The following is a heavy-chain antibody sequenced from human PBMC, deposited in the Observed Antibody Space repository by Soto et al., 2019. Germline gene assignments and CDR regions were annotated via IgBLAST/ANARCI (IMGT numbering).Heavy chain of an antibody. J-gene: IGHJ2*01. CDR3: GMSGCGSWGPRYFDL. D-gene: IGHD2-21*01. V-gene: IGHV3-30-3*01. CDR2: ISYDGSNK. Sequence: QVQLVESGGGGVQPGRSLRLSCAASGFTFSSYAMHWVRQAPGKGLEWVAVISYDGSNKYYADSVKGRFTISRDNSKNTLYLQMDSLRGGDTAVYYCGMSGCGSWGPRYFDLWGRGTLVTVSS. CDR1: GFTFSSYA.